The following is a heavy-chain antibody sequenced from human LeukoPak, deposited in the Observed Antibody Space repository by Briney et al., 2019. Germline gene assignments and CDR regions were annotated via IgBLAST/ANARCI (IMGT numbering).Heavy chain of an antibody. D-gene: IGHD2-2*01. CDR1: GGTFSSYA. Sequence: SVKVSCKASGGTFSSYAISWVRQAPGQGLEWMGGIIPIFGTANYAQKFQGRVTITADESTSTAYMELSSLRSEDTAVYCCARDGDTMPALIDAFDIWGQGTMVTVSS. V-gene: IGHV1-69*01. J-gene: IGHJ3*02. CDR3: ARDGDTMPALIDAFDI. CDR2: IIPIFGTA.